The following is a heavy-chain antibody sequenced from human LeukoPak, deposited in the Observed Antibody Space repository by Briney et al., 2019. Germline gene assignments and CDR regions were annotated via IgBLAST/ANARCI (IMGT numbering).Heavy chain of an antibody. D-gene: IGHD3-10*01. V-gene: IGHV3-23*01. CDR3: AKRGGAGSYYPFDY. CDR1: GFTFNNYA. J-gene: IGHJ4*02. CDR2: ISTAGAGT. Sequence: GGSLRLSCAASGFTFNNYAMIWVRQAPGKGLEWVSTISTAGAGTYYADSVKGRFTISRDNSKNTLYLQMNSLRAEDTAVYYCAKRGGAGSYYPFDYWGQGNLVTVSS.